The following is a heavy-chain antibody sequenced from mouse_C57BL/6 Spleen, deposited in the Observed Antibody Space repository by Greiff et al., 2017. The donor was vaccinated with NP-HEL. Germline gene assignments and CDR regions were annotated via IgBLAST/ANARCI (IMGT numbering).Heavy chain of an antibody. J-gene: IGHJ2*01. V-gene: IGHV14-1*01. D-gene: IGHD1-1*02. CDR2: IDPEDGDT. CDR3: TTRGGPNLYLDY. Sequence: VQLQQSGAELVRPGASVKLSCTASGFNIKDYYMHWVKQRPEQGLEWIGRIDPEDGDTEYAPKFQGKATMTADTSSNTAYLQLSSLPSGDTAVYYCTTRGGPNLYLDYWGQGTTLTVSS. CDR1: GFNIKDYY.